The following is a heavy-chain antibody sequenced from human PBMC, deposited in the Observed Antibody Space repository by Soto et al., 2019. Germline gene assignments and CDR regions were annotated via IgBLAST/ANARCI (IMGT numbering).Heavy chain of an antibody. V-gene: IGHV3-30*18. D-gene: IGHD3-10*01. Sequence: QVQLVESGGGVVQPGRSLRLSCAASGFTFSSYGMHWVRQAPGKGLEWVAVMSYDGSNKYYADSVKGRFTMSRDNSKNTLYLQMDSLRAEDTAVYYCAKERLRFGELLPPWYLDYWGQGTLVTVSS. CDR2: MSYDGSNK. CDR1: GFTFSSYG. J-gene: IGHJ4*02. CDR3: AKERLRFGELLPPWYLDY.